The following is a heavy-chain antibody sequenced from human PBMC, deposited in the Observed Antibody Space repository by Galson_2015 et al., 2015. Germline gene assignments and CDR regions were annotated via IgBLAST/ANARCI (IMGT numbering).Heavy chain of an antibody. V-gene: IGHV1-69*02. CDR1: GGTFSSYT. D-gene: IGHD3-22*01. CDR2: IIPILGIA. J-gene: IGHJ3*02. CDR3: ARGGVGGYYPTYAFDI. Sequence: SVKVSCKASGGTFSSYTISWVRQAPGQGLEWMGRIIPILGIANYAQKFQGRVTITADKSTSTAYMELSSLISEDTAVYYCARGGVGGYYPTYAFDIWGQGTMVTVSS.